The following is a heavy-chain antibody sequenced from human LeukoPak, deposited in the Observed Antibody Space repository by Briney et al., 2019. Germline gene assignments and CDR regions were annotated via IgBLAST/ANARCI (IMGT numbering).Heavy chain of an antibody. CDR2: MNPNSGNT. CDR3: ARVVVVVVAATPSIWFDP. Sequence: ASVKVSCKASGYTFTSYDINWVRQATGQGLEWMGWMNPNSGNTGYAQKFQGRVTTTRNTSISTAYMELSSLRSEDTAVYYCARVVVVVVAATPSIWFDPWGQGTLVTVSS. CDR1: GYTFTSYD. V-gene: IGHV1-8*01. D-gene: IGHD2-15*01. J-gene: IGHJ5*02.